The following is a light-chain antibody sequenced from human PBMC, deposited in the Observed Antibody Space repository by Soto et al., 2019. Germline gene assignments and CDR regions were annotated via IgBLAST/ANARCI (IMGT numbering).Light chain of an antibody. CDR2: EVS. V-gene: IGLV2-14*01. CDR3: SSYTGGNTYWI. CDR1: SSDIGAYNY. Sequence: QSALTQPASVSGSPGQSITISCTGTSSDIGAYNYVSWYQQHPGKAPKLIIFEVSNRPSGVSNRFSGSKSGNTASLTISGRQPEDEADYHCSSYTGGNTYWIFGGGTKLTVL. J-gene: IGLJ3*02.